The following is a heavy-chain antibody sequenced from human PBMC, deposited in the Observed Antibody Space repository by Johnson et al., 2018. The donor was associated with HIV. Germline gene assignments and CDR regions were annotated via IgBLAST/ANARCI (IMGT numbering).Heavy chain of an antibody. Sequence: VQLVESGGGLVQPGGSLRLSCAASGFTFSSFWMTWVRQAPGKGLEWVANINVDGSERYYVDSVKGRFTVSRDNARNSVFLQLNNLRVEDTAVYFCARPHLIFPKNPFDFWDQGTLVTVSS. CDR1: GFTFSSFW. J-gene: IGHJ3*01. D-gene: IGHD3-3*02. CDR3: ARPHLIFPKNPFDF. CDR2: INVDGSER. V-gene: IGHV3-7*01.